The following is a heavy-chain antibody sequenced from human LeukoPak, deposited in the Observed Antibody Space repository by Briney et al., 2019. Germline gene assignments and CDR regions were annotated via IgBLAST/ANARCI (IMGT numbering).Heavy chain of an antibody. V-gene: IGHV3-33*01. D-gene: IGHD6-19*01. Sequence: GGSLRLSCAASGFTFSSYGMHWVRQAPGKGLEWVAVIWYDGSNKYYADSVKGRFTISRDNSKNTLYLQMNSLRAEDTAVYYCARLYSSGWVDYWGQGTLVTVSS. CDR1: GFTFSSYG. CDR2: IWYDGSNK. CDR3: ARLYSSGWVDY. J-gene: IGHJ4*02.